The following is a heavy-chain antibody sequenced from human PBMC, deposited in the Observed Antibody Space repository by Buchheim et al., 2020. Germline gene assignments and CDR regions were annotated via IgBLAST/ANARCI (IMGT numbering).Heavy chain of an antibody. CDR3: ARGDYGDSLDY. CDR2: IYYSGST. J-gene: IGHJ4*02. Sequence: QVQLQESGPGLVKPSETLSLTCTVSGGSISSYYWSWIRQPPGKELEWIGYIYYSGSTNYNPSLKSRVTISVDTSKNQFSLKLSSVTAADTAVYYCARGDYGDSLDYWGQGTL. CDR1: GGSISSYY. D-gene: IGHD4-17*01. V-gene: IGHV4-59*01.